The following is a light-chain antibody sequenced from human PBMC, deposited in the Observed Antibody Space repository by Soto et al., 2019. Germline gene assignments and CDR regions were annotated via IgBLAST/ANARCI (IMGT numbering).Light chain of an antibody. CDR1: SSGIGNYNL. Sequence: QSALTQPASVSESPGQSITISCTATSSGIGNYNLVSWYQQHPGKAPKLMIYEGSKRPSGVSNRFSGSKSGNTASLTISGLQAEYEAHYYCCSYAGSNTWVFGGGTQLTVL. J-gene: IGLJ3*02. CDR2: EGS. V-gene: IGLV2-23*01. CDR3: CSYAGSNTWV.